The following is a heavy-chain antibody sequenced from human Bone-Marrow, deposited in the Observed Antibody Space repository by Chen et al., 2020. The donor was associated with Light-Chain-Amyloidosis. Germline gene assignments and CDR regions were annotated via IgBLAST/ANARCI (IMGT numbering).Heavy chain of an antibody. CDR3: ARAPWGSGAFDL. CDR2: IYSGGST. J-gene: IGHJ3*01. Sequence: DVQLVESGGGLVQPGGSLRLSCSASGFRVANTYMAWVRQASRKGLQWVSIIYSGGSTFDADSARGRFSISRDNSRNTVWLQMSSLRVEDSGMYFCARAPWGSGAFDLWGRGTLVTVSS. CDR1: GFRVANTY. D-gene: IGHD7-27*01. V-gene: IGHV3-53*02.